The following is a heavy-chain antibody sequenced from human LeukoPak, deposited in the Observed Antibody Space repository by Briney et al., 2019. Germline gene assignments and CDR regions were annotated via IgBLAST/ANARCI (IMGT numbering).Heavy chain of an antibody. V-gene: IGHV3-23*01. J-gene: IGHJ4*02. D-gene: IGHD3-22*01. CDR1: GFTFSSYA. CDR3: AKDARNEDYYDSSGYYSV. CDR2: ISGSGGST. Sequence: GGSLRLSCAASGFTFSSYAMSWVRQAPGKGLEWVSAISGSGGSTYYADSVKGRFTISRDNSKNTLYLQMNSLRAEDTAVYYCAKDARNEDYYDSSGYYSVWGQGTLVTVSS.